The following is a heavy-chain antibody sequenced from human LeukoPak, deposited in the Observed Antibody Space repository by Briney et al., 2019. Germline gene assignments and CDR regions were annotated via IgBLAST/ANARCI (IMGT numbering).Heavy chain of an antibody. D-gene: IGHD3-22*01. Sequence: LGGSLRLSCAASGFTFSDYYMSWIRQAPGKGLEWVSYISSSGSTIYYAASVKGRFTISRDNAKNSLYLQMNSLRAEDTAVYYCARGGIYYDSSGYYLVAYWGQGTLVTVSS. CDR1: GFTFSDYY. CDR3: ARGGIYYDSSGYYLVAY. CDR2: ISSSGSTI. V-gene: IGHV3-11*01. J-gene: IGHJ4*02.